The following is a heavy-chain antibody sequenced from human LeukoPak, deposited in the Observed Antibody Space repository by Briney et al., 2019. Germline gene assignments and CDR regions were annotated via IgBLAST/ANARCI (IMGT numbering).Heavy chain of an antibody. CDR2: INHSGST. Sequence: SESLSLTCAVYGGSFSGYYWSWIRQPPGKGLEWIGAINHSGSTNFNPSLKSRVTISVDTSKNQFSLKLSSVTAADPAVYYCARVSWNWFDPWGQGTLVTGSS. J-gene: IGHJ5*02. CDR3: ARVSWNWFDP. V-gene: IGHV4-34*01. CDR1: GGSFSGYY.